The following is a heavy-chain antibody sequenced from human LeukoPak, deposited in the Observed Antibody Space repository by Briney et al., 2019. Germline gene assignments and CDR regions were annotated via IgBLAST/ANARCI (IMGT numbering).Heavy chain of an antibody. CDR3: ARGGLLGFDP. CDR1: GFTFSSYW. CDR2: INTDGSST. V-gene: IGHV3-74*01. J-gene: IGHJ5*02. Sequence: GGSLTLPCAASGFTFSSYWMHWVRQAPGKGLVWVSRINTDGSSTYYADSVKGRFTISRDNARNTLYLQMNSLRVDDTAVYYCARGGLLGFDPWGQGTLVTVSS.